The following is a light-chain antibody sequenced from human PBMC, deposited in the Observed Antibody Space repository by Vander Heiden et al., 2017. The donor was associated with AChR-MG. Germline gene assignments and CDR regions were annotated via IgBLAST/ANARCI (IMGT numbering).Light chain of an antibody. CDR2: AAS. J-gene: IGKJ4*01. CDR1: QSISSY. Sequence: DIQMTQSPSSLSASVGDRVTITCRASQSISSYLNWYQQKPGKSPKLLIYAASSLQSGVTSRFSGSGSGTDFTLTISRLQPEDFATYYCQQSYSTLTFGGGTKVEIK. V-gene: IGKV1-39*01. CDR3: QQSYSTLT.